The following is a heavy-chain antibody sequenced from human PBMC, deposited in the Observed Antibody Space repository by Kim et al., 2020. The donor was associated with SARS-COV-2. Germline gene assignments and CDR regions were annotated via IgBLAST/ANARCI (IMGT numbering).Heavy chain of an antibody. CDR1: GGSISSYY. D-gene: IGHD3-22*01. V-gene: IGHV4-59*01. J-gene: IGHJ6*03. CDR3: ARRDRYYDSSAYYYYMDV. Sequence: SETLSLTCTVSGGSISSYYWSWIRQPPGKGLEWIGYIYYSGSTNYNPSLKSRVTISVDTSKNQFSLKLSSVTAADTAVYYCARRDRYYDSSAYYYYMDVWGKGTTVTVSS. CDR2: IYYSGST.